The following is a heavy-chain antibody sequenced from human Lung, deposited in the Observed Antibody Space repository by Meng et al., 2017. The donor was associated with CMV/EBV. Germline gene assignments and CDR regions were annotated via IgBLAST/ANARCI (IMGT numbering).Heavy chain of an antibody. Sequence: GGSLRLSCAASGFTFSDHYMDWVRKAPGKGLEWVGRTRNKANSYTTEYAASVKGRFTISRDDSKNSLYLQMNSLKTEDTAVYYCARGSEVSYYDFWSGYAYPPLHYYYGMDVWGQGTTVTVSS. CDR1: GFTFSDHY. D-gene: IGHD3-3*01. V-gene: IGHV3-72*01. CDR3: ARGSEVSYYDFWSGYAYPPLHYYYGMDV. J-gene: IGHJ6*02. CDR2: TRNKANSYTT.